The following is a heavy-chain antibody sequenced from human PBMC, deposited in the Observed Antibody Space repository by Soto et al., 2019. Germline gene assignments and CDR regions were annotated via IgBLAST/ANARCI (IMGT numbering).Heavy chain of an antibody. CDR1: GFTFSTCW. V-gene: IGHV3-7*01. J-gene: IGHJ4*02. D-gene: IGHD3-10*01. CDR3: VKDNRGSY. Sequence: EVQLVESGGGLVQPGGSLRLSCAASGFTFSTCWMMWVRQAPGKGLEWVANINQDGSERYYVDSVKGRFTISRDNAKNSRDLQMNSLRAEATAVYYCVKDNRGSYWGQGTLVTVSS. CDR2: INQDGSER.